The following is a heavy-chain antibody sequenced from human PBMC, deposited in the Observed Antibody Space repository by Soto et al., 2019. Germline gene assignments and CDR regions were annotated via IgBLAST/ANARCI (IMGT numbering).Heavy chain of an antibody. CDR1: GFTSSSYA. CDR3: ATWGTYYCDSSGAMVGGDY. Sequence: EVQLLEAGGGLVQPGGSLRLSCAATGFTSSSYAMSRVRQAQRKGLEWVSAISGSGVSTYYADSVKGQFIISRDNSKNTLFLQMNCRRAEATAVYYGATWGTYYCDSSGAMVGGDYWGQGSLVTVSS. V-gene: IGHV3-23*01. J-gene: IGHJ4*02. D-gene: IGHD3-22*01. CDR2: ISGSGVST.